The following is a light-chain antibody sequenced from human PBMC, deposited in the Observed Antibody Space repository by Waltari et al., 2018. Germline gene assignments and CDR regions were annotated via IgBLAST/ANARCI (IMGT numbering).Light chain of an antibody. CDR3: QQSYSTPPERT. CDR1: QSISSY. J-gene: IGKJ1*01. V-gene: IGKV1-39*01. Sequence: DIQMTQSPSYLSASVGDRVTITCRASQSISSYLDWYQQKPGKAPKLMIYAASSLQSGVPSRFSGSGSGTDFTLTISSLQPEDFATYYCQQSYSTPPERTFGQGTKVEIK. CDR2: AAS.